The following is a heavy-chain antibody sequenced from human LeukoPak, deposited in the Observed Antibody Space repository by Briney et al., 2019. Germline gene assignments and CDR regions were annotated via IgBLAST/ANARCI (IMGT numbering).Heavy chain of an antibody. D-gene: IGHD2-2*01. CDR3: ARDPDRPGYFDY. V-gene: IGHV3-21*01. J-gene: IGHJ4*02. CDR2: ISSSSSYI. Sequence: GSLRLSCAASGFTFRNYSMNWVRQAPGEGLEWVSSISSSSSYIYYADSVKGRFTISRDNAKNSLYLQMNSLRAEDTAVYYCARDPDRPGYFDYWGQGTLVTVSS. CDR1: GFTFRNYS.